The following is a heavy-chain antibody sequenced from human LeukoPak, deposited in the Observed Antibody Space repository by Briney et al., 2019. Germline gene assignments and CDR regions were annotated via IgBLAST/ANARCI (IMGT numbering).Heavy chain of an antibody. Sequence: PGGSLRLSCAASGFTFSSYSMNWVRQAPGKGLGWDSSISISSSYIYYADSMNVRFTISRDNAKNSLYLQMNSLRAEDTAVYYCARDAYDILTGYQAYYFDYWGQGTLVTVSS. CDR1: GFTFSSYS. CDR3: ARDAYDILTGYQAYYFDY. V-gene: IGHV3-21*01. CDR2: ISISSSYI. J-gene: IGHJ4*02. D-gene: IGHD3-9*01.